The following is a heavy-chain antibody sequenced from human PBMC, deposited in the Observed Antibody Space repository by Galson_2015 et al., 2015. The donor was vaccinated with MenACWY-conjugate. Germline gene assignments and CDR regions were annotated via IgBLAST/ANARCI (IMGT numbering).Heavy chain of an antibody. J-gene: IGHJ6*02. CDR3: ARGGDVEVVPAARYGMDV. CDR2: ISSSSSTI. D-gene: IGHD2-2*01. V-gene: IGHV3-48*04. Sequence: SLRLSCAASGFTFSLYSINWVRQAPGKGLEWVSYISSSSSTIYYADSVKGRFTISRDNAKNSLYLQMSSLRAEDTAVYYCARGGDVEVVPAARYGMDVWGQGTTVTVSS. CDR1: GFTFSLYS.